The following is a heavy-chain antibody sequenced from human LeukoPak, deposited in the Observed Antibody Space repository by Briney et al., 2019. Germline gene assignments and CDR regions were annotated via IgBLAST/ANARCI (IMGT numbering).Heavy chain of an antibody. D-gene: IGHD1-26*01. Sequence: GASVKVSCKASGGTFSSYAISWVRRAPGQGLEWMGGIIPIFGTANYAQKFQGRVTITADESTSTAYMELSSLRSEDTAVYYCAREDPREYGMDVWGQGTTATVSS. CDR2: IIPIFGTA. J-gene: IGHJ6*02. CDR3: AREDPREYGMDV. CDR1: GGTFSSYA. V-gene: IGHV1-69*13.